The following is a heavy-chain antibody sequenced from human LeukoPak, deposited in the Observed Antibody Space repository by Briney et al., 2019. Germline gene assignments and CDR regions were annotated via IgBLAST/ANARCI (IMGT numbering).Heavy chain of an antibody. V-gene: IGHV1-69*05. CDR3: ASRYNWNYDWFDP. J-gene: IGHJ5*02. CDR2: IIPIFGTA. CDR1: GGTFSSYA. Sequence: SVKVSCKASGGTFSSYAISWVRQAPGQGLEWMGRIIPIFGTANYAQKFQGRVTITTDESTSTAYMELSSLRSEDAAVYSCASRYNWNYDWFDPWGQGTLVTVSS. D-gene: IGHD1-7*01.